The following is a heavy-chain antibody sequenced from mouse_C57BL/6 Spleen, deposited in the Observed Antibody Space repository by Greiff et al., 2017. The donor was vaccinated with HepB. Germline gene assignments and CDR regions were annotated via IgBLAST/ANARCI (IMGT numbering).Heavy chain of an antibody. CDR2: ISDGGSYT. J-gene: IGHJ3*01. CDR1: GFTFSSYA. V-gene: IGHV5-4*01. CDR3: ARDNPGWFAY. Sequence: EVQVVESGGGLVKPGGSLKLSCAASGFTFSSYAMSWVRQTPEKRLEWVATISDGGSYTYYPDNVKGRFTISRDNAKNNLYLQMSHLKSEDTAMYYCARDNPGWFAYWGQGTLVTVSA.